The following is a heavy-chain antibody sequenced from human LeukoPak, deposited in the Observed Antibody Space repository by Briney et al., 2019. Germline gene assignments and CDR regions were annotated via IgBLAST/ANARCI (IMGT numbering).Heavy chain of an antibody. Sequence: PLGCLRLSCAASGFTFCSYWMNWARQAPGNGWEWEASINHNGNVNYYVDSVKGRFTISRDNAKNSLYLQMSNLRAEDTAVYFCARGGGLDVWGQGATVTVSS. J-gene: IGHJ6*02. V-gene: IGHV3-7*04. CDR2: INHNGNVN. CDR1: GFTFCSYW. CDR3: ARGGGLDV.